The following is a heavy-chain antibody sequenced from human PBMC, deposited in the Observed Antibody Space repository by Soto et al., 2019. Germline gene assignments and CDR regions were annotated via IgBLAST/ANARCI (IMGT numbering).Heavy chain of an antibody. CDR3: AKDSTVGYYYYYMDV. Sequence: EVQLVESGGGLVQPGRSLRLSCAASGFTFDAYAMHWVRQAPGKGLEWVSGISWNSGSIGYADYVKGRFTISRDNAKNSLYLQMKSLRAEDTALYYCAKDSTVGYYYYYMDVWGKGTTVTVSS. V-gene: IGHV3-9*01. J-gene: IGHJ6*03. CDR1: GFTFDAYA. CDR2: ISWNSGSI. D-gene: IGHD4-17*01.